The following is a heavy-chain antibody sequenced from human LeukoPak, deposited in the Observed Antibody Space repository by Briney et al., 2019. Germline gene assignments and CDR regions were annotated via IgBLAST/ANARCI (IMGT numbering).Heavy chain of an antibody. CDR1: GFSFSTYD. D-gene: IGHD5-24*01. Sequence: GGSLRLSCVGSGFSFSTYDMGWVRQTPGKGLEWVSAISTTGGYTEDADSVKGRFTISRDNSQNTLFLQMHSLRAEDTAVYYCAKKPATIKFPFDIWGQGTLVTVST. CDR3: AKKPATIKFPFDI. J-gene: IGHJ4*02. CDR2: ISTTGGYT. V-gene: IGHV3-23*01.